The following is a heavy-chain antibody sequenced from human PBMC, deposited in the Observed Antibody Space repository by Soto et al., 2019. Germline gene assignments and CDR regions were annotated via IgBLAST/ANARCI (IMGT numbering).Heavy chain of an antibody. CDR2: VNWNGGST. CDR1: VFTFDAYV. CDR3: ANHGRYSLSSDY. V-gene: IGHV3-20*04. Sequence: ERCLRLCCAASVFTFDAYVMSWARQAPGKGLEWVSGVNWNGGSTGYADSVKGRFTISRDNAKNSLYLQMNSLRAEDTAVYYCANHGRYSLSSDYWAQGT. D-gene: IGHD3-10*01. J-gene: IGHJ4*02.